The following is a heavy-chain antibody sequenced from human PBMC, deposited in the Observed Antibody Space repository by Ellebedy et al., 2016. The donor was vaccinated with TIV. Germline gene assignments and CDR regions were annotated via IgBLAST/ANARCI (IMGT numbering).Heavy chain of an antibody. J-gene: IGHJ5*01. CDR3: ARGTYEEFDS. V-gene: IGHV4-59*01. CDR2: IYYTGYT. Sequence: SETLSLTCSVSGGSITSYYWSWIRQPPGKGLEWIGYIYYTGYTNYNPSLKSRVIISMGTSKNRFSLNLTSVTAADTALYYCARGTYEEFDSWGQGTLVTVSS. CDR1: GGSITSYY. D-gene: IGHD3-22*01.